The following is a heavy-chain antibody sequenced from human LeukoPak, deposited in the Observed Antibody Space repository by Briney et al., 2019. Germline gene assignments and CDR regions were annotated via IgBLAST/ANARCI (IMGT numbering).Heavy chain of an antibody. CDR2: ISSSGSTI. CDR3: VKVAKYYYGSETYYFFEH. V-gene: IGHV3-48*03. D-gene: IGHD3-10*01. CDR1: GFTFSSYE. Sequence: GGSLRLSCAASGFTFSSYEMNWVRQAPGKGLEWVSYISSSGSTIYYADSVKGRFTISRDNAKNSLYLQMNSLRVEDTAIYYCVKVAKYYYGSETYYFFEHWGQGTPVTASS. J-gene: IGHJ4*02.